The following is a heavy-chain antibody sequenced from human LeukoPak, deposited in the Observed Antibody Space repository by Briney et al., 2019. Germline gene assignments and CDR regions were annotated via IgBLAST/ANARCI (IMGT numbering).Heavy chain of an antibody. CDR2: IYPGDSDA. CDR3: TRGPGYFDY. CDR1: GYSFTRYW. Sequence: GESLKISCKGSGYSFTRYWIGWVRQMPGKGLEWMGIIYPGDSDARYSRSFQGQVTISADKSISTAYLQWSSLKASDPAMYYCTRGPGYFDYWRQGTLVTVSS. J-gene: IGHJ4*02. V-gene: IGHV5-51*01.